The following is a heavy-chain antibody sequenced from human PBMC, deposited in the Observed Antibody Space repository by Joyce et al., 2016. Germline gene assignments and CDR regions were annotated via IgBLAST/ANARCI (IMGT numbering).Heavy chain of an antibody. J-gene: IGHJ4*02. D-gene: IGHD1-14*01. CDR1: GYTFTNYG. CDR2: IGAYNGDT. CDR3: VRDQGGSPEQDTFDY. V-gene: IGHV1-18*01. Sequence: QVQQVQSGAEVKKPGDSVKVSCKASGYTFTNYGISWVRQAHGQGLEWLGWIGAYNGDTNYAQNMRGRLAVTADTATSTAYMELKSLRLDDTAVYYCVRDQGGSPEQDTFDYWGQGTRVTVSS.